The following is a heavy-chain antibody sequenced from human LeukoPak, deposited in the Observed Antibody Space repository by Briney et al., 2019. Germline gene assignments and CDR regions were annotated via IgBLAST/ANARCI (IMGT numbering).Heavy chain of an antibody. Sequence: ASVKVSCKASGYTFTSYPISWVRQAPGQGLEWMGWITTYNGYTKYAQKLQDRVTMTTDTPTTTAYMDLRGLRSDDTAVYYCARGYDYGDYVGDFDYWGQGTLVTFST. J-gene: IGHJ4*02. CDR1: GYTFTSYP. CDR3: ARGYDYGDYVGDFDY. CDR2: ITTYNGYT. D-gene: IGHD4-17*01. V-gene: IGHV1-18*01.